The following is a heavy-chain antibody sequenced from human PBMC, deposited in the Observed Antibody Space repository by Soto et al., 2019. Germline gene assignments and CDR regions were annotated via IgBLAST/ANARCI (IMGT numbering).Heavy chain of an antibody. CDR1: GGTFNNYA. J-gene: IGHJ6*02. CDR3: ASFDGTLVRGGRSSPYEMDV. V-gene: IGHV1-69*01. D-gene: IGHD3-10*01. Sequence: QVLLVQSGPEVKKPGSPVKVSCKASGGTFNNYAINWVRQAPGRGLEWMGGIIPTFGTGNHAQDFQGRVTITADESTTTAYMELNSLRSEDTAIYYCASFDGTLVRGGRSSPYEMDVWGQGTTVIVSS. CDR2: IIPTFGTG.